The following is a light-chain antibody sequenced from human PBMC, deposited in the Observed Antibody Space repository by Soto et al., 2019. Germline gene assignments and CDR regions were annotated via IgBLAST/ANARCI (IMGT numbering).Light chain of an antibody. Sequence: DIQMTQSPSSLSASVGDRVTITCRASQSISSYLNWYQQKPGKAPKLLIYAASSLQSGVPSRFSGSGSGTDFTLTISRLQPDDFATYYCQQSYSTPPYTFGQGTKLEIK. V-gene: IGKV1-39*01. CDR2: AAS. J-gene: IGKJ2*01. CDR3: QQSYSTPPYT. CDR1: QSISSY.